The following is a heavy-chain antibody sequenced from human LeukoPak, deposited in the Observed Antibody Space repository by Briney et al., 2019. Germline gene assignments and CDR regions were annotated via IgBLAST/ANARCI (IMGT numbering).Heavy chain of an antibody. CDR1: GFTFTTYW. V-gene: IGHV3-7*01. Sequence: GXXLRLSCAASGFTFTTYWMTWVRQAPGKGLKWVANINENGSEKNYLNSVKGRFTISRDNVKNSLYLQMNSLTAEDTAVYYCATYRRSSLTKQDYWGQGTLVTVSS. J-gene: IGHJ4*02. CDR2: INENGSEK. CDR3: ATYRRSSLTKQDY. D-gene: IGHD4-11*01.